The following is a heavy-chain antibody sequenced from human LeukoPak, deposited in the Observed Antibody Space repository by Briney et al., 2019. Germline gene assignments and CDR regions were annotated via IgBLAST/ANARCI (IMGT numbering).Heavy chain of an antibody. CDR2: INHSGST. J-gene: IGHJ4*02. V-gene: IGHV4-34*01. Sequence: SETLSLTCAVYGGSFSGYYWSWIRQPPGKGLEWIGEINHSGSTNYYPSLKSRVTISVDTSKNQFSLRLSSVTAADTAVYYCARGRRERGVPYIDYWGQGILVTVSS. CDR3: ARGRRERGVPYIDY. CDR1: GGSFSGYY. D-gene: IGHD1-1*01.